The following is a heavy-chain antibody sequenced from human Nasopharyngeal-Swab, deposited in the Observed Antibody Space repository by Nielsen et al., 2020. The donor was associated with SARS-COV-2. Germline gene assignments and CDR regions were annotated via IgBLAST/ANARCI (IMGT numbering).Heavy chain of an antibody. CDR1: GGTFSSYA. CDR2: IIPIFGTA. D-gene: IGHD5-18*01. V-gene: IGHV1-69*13. CDR3: ANTAMVISWFDP. J-gene: IGHJ5*02. Sequence: SVKVSCKASGGTFSSYAISWVRQAPGQGLEWMGGIIPIFGTANYAQKFQGRVTTTADESTSTAYMELSSLRSEDTAVYYCANTAMVISWFDPWGQGTLVTVSS.